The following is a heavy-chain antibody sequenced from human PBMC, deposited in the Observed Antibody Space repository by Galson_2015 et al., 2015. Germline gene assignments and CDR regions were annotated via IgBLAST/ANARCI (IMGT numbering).Heavy chain of an antibody. J-gene: IGHJ5*02. CDR1: GFTFSSYW. CDR3: AREDIVVVPAGEIGWFDP. CDR2: INSDGSST. V-gene: IGHV3-74*01. Sequence: SLRLSCAASGFTFSSYWMHWVRQAPGKGLVWVSRINSDGSSTSYADSVKGRFTISRDNAKNTLYLQMNSLRAEDTAVYYCAREDIVVVPAGEIGWFDPWGQGTLVTVSS. D-gene: IGHD2-2*01.